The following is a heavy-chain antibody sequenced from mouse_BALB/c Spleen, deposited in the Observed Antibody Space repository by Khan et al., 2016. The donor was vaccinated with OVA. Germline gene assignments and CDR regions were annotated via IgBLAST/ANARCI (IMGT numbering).Heavy chain of an antibody. CDR1: GFIFSSYS. CDR3: TSLLSGSVDY. J-gene: IGHJ3*01. CDR2: ISSGGDYT. D-gene: IGHD1-3*01. V-gene: IGHV5-6*01. Sequence: EVQLVESGGDLVKPGGSLKLSCAASGFIFSSYSMSWVRQSPDKRLEWVATISSGGDYTYYPDNVKGRFTISRDNAKNTLYLQMNSLTSEDTAMYYCTSLLSGSVDYWGQGIQVHVSA.